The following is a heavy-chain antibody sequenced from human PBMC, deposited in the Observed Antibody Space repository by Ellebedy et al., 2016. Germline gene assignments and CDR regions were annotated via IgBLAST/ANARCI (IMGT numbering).Heavy chain of an antibody. CDR1: GYTFTSYG. J-gene: IGHJ6*02. Sequence: ASVKVSXXASGYTFTSYGISWVRQAPGQGLEWMGWISAYNGNTNYAQKLQGRVTMTTDTSTSTAYMELRSLRSDDTAVYYCARERGASVVVPAAIRYYYYGMDVWGQGTTVTVSS. CDR2: ISAYNGNT. V-gene: IGHV1-18*01. D-gene: IGHD2-2*01. CDR3: ARERGASVVVPAAIRYYYYGMDV.